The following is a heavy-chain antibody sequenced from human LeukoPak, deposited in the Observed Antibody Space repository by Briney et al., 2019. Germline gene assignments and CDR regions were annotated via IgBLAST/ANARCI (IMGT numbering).Heavy chain of an antibody. CDR3: AKVRAPSGWFNSDY. CDR1: GFTFSSSA. Sequence: GGSLRLSCAASGFTFSSSAMSWVRQVPGKGLEWVSGISASGGSTYYADSVRGRFTISRDNSKNTLYLQMNSLRVEDTAAYYYAKVRAPSGWFNSDYWGQGTLVTVCS. CDR2: ISASGGST. D-gene: IGHD6-19*01. V-gene: IGHV3-23*01. J-gene: IGHJ4*02.